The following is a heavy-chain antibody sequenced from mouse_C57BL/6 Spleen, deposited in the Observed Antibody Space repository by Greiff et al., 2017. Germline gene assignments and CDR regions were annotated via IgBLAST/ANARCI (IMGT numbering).Heavy chain of an antibody. CDR3: ARGHYYGSSYFAY. Sequence: VQLQQSGPGLVQPSQSLSITCTVSGFSLTSYGVHWVRQSPGKGLEWLGVIWSGGSTDYNAAFISRLGISKDNSKSQVFFKMNSLQADDTAIYYCARGHYYGSSYFAYWGQGTLVTVSA. J-gene: IGHJ3*01. D-gene: IGHD1-1*01. V-gene: IGHV2-2*01. CDR2: IWSGGST. CDR1: GFSLTSYG.